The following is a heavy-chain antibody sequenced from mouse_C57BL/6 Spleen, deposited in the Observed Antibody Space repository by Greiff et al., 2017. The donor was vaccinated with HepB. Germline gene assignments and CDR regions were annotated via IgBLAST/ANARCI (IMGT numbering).Heavy chain of an antibody. CDR2: IDPEDGDT. J-gene: IGHJ2*01. D-gene: IGHD1-1*01. Sequence: EVQLQQSGAELVRPGASVKLSCTASGFNINDYYMHWVKQRPEQGLEWIGRIDPEDGDTEYAPKFQGKATMTADKSSNTAYLQLSSLTSEDTAVYYCTTEVYYGSSFYFDYWGQGTTLTVSS. CDR1: GFNINDYY. V-gene: IGHV14-1*01. CDR3: TTEVYYGSSFYFDY.